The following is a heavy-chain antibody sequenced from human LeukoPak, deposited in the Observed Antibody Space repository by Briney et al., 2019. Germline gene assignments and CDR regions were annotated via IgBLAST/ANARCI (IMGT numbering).Heavy chain of an antibody. CDR1: GGSFSSYA. Sequence: SVMVSCKATGGSFSSYAISWVRQAPGQGLEWMGGNIPIFGTANYAQKFQGRVTITADESTSTAYMELSSLRSEDTAVYYCARRQPGGDIVVVPASGHYYYGMDVWGQGTTVTVSS. J-gene: IGHJ6*02. CDR2: NIPIFGTA. V-gene: IGHV1-69*13. D-gene: IGHD2-2*01. CDR3: ARRQPGGDIVVVPASGHYYYGMDV.